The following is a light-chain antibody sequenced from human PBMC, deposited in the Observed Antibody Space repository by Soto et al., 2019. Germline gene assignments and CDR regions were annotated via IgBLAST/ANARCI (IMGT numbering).Light chain of an antibody. V-gene: IGKV3-20*01. J-gene: IGKJ2*01. CDR2: GAS. CDR1: QSVSSSY. CDR3: QQYGSSYT. Sequence: EIVLTQSPGPLSLSPGERATLSCRASQSVSSSYLAWYQQKPGQAPRLLIYGASSRATGIPDRVSGSGSGTDFTLTISILEPEDFAVYYCQQYGSSYTFGQGTKLEIK.